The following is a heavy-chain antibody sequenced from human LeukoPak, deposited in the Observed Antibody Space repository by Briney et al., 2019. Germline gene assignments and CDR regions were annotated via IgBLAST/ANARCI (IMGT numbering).Heavy chain of an antibody. CDR1: GYTFTGYY. D-gene: IGHD2-2*01. V-gene: IGHV1-2*06. CDR3: ALIQYCSSTSCSNRPFDY. J-gene: IGHJ4*02. Sequence: ASVKVSCKASGYTFTGYYMHWVRQAPGQGLEWMGRINPNSGGTSYAQKFQGRVTMTRDTSISTAYMELSRLRSDDTAVYYCALIQYCSSTSCSNRPFDYWGQGTLVTVSS. CDR2: INPNSGGT.